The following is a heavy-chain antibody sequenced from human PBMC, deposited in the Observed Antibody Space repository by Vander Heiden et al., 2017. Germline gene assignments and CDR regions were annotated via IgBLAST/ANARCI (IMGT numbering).Heavy chain of an antibody. CDR3: GKVSGKEGGSLDP. CDR1: GLHPSDSY. V-gene: IGHV3-72*01. D-gene: IGHD1-26*01. J-gene: IGHJ5*02. CDR2: VRKKSDSYTT. Sequence: EVQPVPSGGGLVQPRGSVSLSCEAYGLHPSDSYLHWVRQAPGKGLEWVCRVRKKSDSYTTEYAASVKGRFTISRDDLKKSLYLQMNSLKKEDTAVYYCGKVSGKEGGSLDPWGQGILVTVSS.